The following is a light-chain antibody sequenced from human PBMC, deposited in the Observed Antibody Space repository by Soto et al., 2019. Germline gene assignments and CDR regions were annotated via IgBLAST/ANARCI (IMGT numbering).Light chain of an antibody. CDR2: GDP. Sequence: ATQMTQSPSSLSASVGDRVTISCRASQVIGNALGWYQQKPGKPPKVLIYGDPKLQSVVPPRCSGSGSGTDFALAISSLQPEDAAIYYCLQDINSPCTFGQGTTVES. V-gene: IGKV1-6*01. J-gene: IGKJ1*01. CDR1: QVIGNA. CDR3: LQDINSPCT.